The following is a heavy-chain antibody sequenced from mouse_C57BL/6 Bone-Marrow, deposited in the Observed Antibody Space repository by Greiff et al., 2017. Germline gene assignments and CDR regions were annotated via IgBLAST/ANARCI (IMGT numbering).Heavy chain of an antibody. J-gene: IGHJ3*01. CDR3: ARVYYYGSAWFAY. Sequence: QVQLQQPGAELVMPGASVKLSCKASGYTFTSYWMHWVKQRPGQGLEWIGEIDPSDSYTNYNQKFKGKSTLTVDKSSSPAYMQLSSLTSEDSAVYYCARVYYYGSAWFAYWGQGTLVTVSA. D-gene: IGHD1-1*01. CDR2: IDPSDSYT. V-gene: IGHV1-69*01. CDR1: GYTFTSYW.